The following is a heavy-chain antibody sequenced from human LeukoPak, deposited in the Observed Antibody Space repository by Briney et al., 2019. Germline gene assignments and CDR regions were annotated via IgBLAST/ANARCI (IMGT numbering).Heavy chain of an antibody. D-gene: IGHD3-10*02. CDR2: IKQDGSEK. Sequence: GGSLRLSCAASGFTFSSYWMSWVRPAPGKGLEWVANIKQDGSEKYYVDSVKGRFTISRDNAKNSLYLQMNSLRAEDTAVYYCAELGITMIGGVWGKGTTVTISS. J-gene: IGHJ6*04. CDR3: AELGITMIGGV. CDR1: GFTFSSYW. V-gene: IGHV3-7*01.